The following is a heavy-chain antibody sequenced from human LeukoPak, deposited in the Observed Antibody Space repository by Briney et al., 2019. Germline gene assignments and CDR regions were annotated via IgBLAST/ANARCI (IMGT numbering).Heavy chain of an antibody. CDR2: IYYSGST. CDR3: ASYIRGYSYGYSWYFDL. Sequence: SETLSLTCTASGGSISSYYWSWIRQPPGKGLEWIGYIYYSGSTNYNPSLKSRVTISVDTSKNQFSLKLSSVTAADTAVYYCASYIRGYSYGYSWYFDLWGRGTLVTVSS. D-gene: IGHD5-18*01. V-gene: IGHV4-59*08. CDR1: GGSISSYY. J-gene: IGHJ2*01.